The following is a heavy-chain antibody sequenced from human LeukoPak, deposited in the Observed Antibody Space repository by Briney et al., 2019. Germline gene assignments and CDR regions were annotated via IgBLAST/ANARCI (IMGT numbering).Heavy chain of an antibody. Sequence: GESLKISCKASGYTFTNYWIGWVRQMPGKGLEWIGTIYPGVSDTRYSPSFHGQVTISADKSISTAYLQWSSLRASDTGIYYCARRPASVGGGFDPWGQGTLVTVSS. D-gene: IGHD2-2*01. CDR1: GYTFTNYW. CDR3: ARRPASVGGGFDP. J-gene: IGHJ5*02. V-gene: IGHV5-51*01. CDR2: IYPGVSDT.